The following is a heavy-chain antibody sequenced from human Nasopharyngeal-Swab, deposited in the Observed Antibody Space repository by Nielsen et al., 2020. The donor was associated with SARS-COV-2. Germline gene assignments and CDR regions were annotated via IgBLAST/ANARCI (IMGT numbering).Heavy chain of an antibody. J-gene: IGHJ4*02. Sequence: WIRQPPGKGLEWVSYIKTSGDTISHADSVKGRFTISRDNAKNSLYLQMDSLRAEDTAMYYCARTPQLWSLYFDYWGQGTLVTVSS. CDR2: IKTSGDTI. D-gene: IGHD5-18*01. CDR3: ARTPQLWSLYFDY. V-gene: IGHV3-11*01.